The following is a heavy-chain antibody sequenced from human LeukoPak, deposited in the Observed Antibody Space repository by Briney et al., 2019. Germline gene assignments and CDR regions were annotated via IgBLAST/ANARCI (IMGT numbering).Heavy chain of an antibody. CDR3: ARDQYYDFWNGYYTGIVFDY. CDR2: IYHSGST. Sequence: SETLSLTCTVSGYSISSNYYWGWIRQPPGKGLEWIGNIYHSGSTYYNPSLKSRVTISVDTSKNQFSLKLSSVTAAGTAVYYCARDQYYDFWNGYYTGIVFDYWGQGTLVTVSS. V-gene: IGHV4-38-2*02. D-gene: IGHD3-3*01. J-gene: IGHJ4*02. CDR1: GYSISSNYY.